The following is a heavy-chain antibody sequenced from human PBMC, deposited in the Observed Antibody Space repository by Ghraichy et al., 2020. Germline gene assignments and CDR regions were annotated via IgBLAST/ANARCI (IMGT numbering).Heavy chain of an antibody. D-gene: IGHD2-2*01. J-gene: IGHJ4*02. CDR3: ARDSSTFSY. CDR2: ITSPSNTI. CDR1: GFTFSGST. V-gene: IGHV3-48*02. Sequence: GGSLRLSCGASGFTFSGSTMSWVRQAPGKGLEWVSSITSPSNTICYADSVKGRFTISRDNAKNSLFLQMNSLRDEDTAVYYCARDSSTFSYWGQGTLVTVSS.